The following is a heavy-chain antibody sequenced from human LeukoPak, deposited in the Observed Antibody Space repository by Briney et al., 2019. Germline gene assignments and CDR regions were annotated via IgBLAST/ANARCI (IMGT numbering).Heavy chain of an antibody. J-gene: IGHJ3*02. CDR2: INPSGGST. V-gene: IGHV1-46*01. CDR1: GYTVTGYY. Sequence: ASVKVSCKASGYTVTGYYMHWVRQAPGQGLEWMGVINPSGGSTSYAQKFQGRVTMTRDMSTSAVYMELSSLRSEDTAVYYCARVKRGDGVDAFDIWGQGTMVTVSS. CDR3: ARVKRGDGVDAFDI. D-gene: IGHD3-16*01.